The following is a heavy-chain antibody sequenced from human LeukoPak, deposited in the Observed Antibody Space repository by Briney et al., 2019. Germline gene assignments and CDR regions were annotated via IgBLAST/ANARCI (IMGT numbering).Heavy chain of an antibody. CDR3: VKDVLRLNYGYFDL. CDR1: GFTFSDYA. J-gene: IGHJ2*01. D-gene: IGHD2-21*01. CDR2: ISGTARSA. Sequence: PGGSLRLSCAASGFTFSDYAMGWVRQAPGKGLEWVSGISGTARSAYYTDSVKGRFTVSRENSKKTLYLQMSSLRAEDTAVYYYVKDVLRLNYGYFDLWGRGTLVTVSS. V-gene: IGHV3-23*01.